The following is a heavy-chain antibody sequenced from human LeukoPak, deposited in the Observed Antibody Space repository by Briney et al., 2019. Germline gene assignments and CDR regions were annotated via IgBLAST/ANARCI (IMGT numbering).Heavy chain of an antibody. CDR2: ISYDGSNK. J-gene: IGHJ4*01. V-gene: IGHV3-30*18. D-gene: IGHD3-10*01. CDR3: AKDGIRGVIHVAGD. CDR1: GFTFSSYG. Sequence: PGGSLRLSCAASGFTFSSYGMHWVRQAPGKGLEWVAVISYDGSNKYYADSVKGRFTISRDNSKNTLYLQMNSLRAEDTAVYYCAKDGIRGVIHVAGDWGQGTLVTVSS.